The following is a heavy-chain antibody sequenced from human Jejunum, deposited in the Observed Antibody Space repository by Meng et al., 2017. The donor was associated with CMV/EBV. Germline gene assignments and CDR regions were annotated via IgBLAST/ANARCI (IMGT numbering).Heavy chain of an antibody. CDR1: GASISDSSYY. CDR3: ARDPTPDGSDY. V-gene: IGHV4-39*06. CDR2: VYYSGST. J-gene: IGHJ4*02. D-gene: IGHD3-10*01. Sequence: RLQPEESGPGLVKPSETLSLTCTMSGASISDSSYYWGWIRQPPGKGLEWIGSVYYSGSTYYNPSLESRVTISVDTSKNQFSLKLTSVTAADTATYYCARDPTPDGSDYWGRGTLVTVSS.